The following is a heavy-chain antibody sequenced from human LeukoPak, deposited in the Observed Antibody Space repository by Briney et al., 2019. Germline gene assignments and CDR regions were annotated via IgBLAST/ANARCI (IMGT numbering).Heavy chain of an antibody. CDR1: GDFISSGSYY. CDR3: ASRDYYYYYMDV. V-gene: IGHV4-39*07. Sequence: SETLSLTCTVSGDFISSGSYYWGWIRQPPGKGLEWIGSIYYRGNTYYNPSLKSRVTISLDMSKNQFSLKLSSVTAADTAVYYCASRDYYYYYMDVWGKGTTVTVSS. J-gene: IGHJ6*03. CDR2: IYYRGNT.